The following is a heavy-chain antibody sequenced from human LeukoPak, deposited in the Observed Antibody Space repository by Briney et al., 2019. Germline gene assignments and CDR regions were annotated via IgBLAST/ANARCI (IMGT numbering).Heavy chain of an antibody. Sequence: GGSLRLSCTASGFTVSSNSMSWVRQAPGKGLERVSFIYSGDTHYSDSVKGRFTISRDHSKNTLYLQMNSLRAEDTAVYYCARRAGAYSHPYDYWGQGTLVTVSS. D-gene: IGHD4/OR15-4a*01. CDR2: IYSGDT. CDR3: ARRAGAYSHPYDY. CDR1: GFTVSSNS. J-gene: IGHJ4*02. V-gene: IGHV3-53*01.